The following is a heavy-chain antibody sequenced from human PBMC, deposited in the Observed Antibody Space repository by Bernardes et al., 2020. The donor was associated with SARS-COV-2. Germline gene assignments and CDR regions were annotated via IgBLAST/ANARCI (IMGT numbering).Heavy chain of an antibody. D-gene: IGHD1-26*01. V-gene: IGHV1-58*01. CDR2: IVVGSGNT. Sequence: AVKVSCKASGFTVTSSAVQWVRQARGQRLEWIGWIVVGSGNTNYAQKFQERVNITRDMSTSTAYMELSSLRSEDTALYYCAADSSGSYYERYDYYGMDVWGQGTTVTVSS. CDR3: AADSSGSYYERYDYYGMDV. J-gene: IGHJ6*02. CDR1: GFTVTSSA.